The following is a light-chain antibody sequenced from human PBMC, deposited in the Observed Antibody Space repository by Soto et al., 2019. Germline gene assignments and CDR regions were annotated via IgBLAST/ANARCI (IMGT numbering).Light chain of an antibody. V-gene: IGKV3-20*01. CDR3: QQYGSSPIT. J-gene: IGKJ5*01. Sequence: IVFTQSPGTLSFSPGERATLSCRASQSVSSSYLAWYQQKPGQAPRLLIFAASSRASGIPDRFSGSGSGTDFTLTISRLEPEDFAVYYCQQYGSSPITFGQGTRWRL. CDR2: AAS. CDR1: QSVSSSY.